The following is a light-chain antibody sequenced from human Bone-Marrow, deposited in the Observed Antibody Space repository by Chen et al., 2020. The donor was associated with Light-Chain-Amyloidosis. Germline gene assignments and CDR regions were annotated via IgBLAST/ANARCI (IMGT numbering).Light chain of an antibody. CDR2: AAC. Sequence: DLQMTQSPSSVSASVGDRVTITCRASQGIVSWLAWYQQKPGKAPKLLIFAACNLQSGVPSRFSGSGSGTDVTLTISSLQPDDLATYYCQQANSFPSLTFGGGTIVEMK. CDR1: QGIVSW. J-gene: IGKJ4*01. CDR3: QQANSFPSLT. V-gene: IGKV1-12*02.